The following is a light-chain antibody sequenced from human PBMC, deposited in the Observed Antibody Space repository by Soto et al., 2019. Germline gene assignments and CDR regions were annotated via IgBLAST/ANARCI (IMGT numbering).Light chain of an antibody. CDR3: QQYNIWPPWT. V-gene: IGKV3-15*01. Sequence: EIVMTQSPATLSVSPGERATLSCRASQSVSSNLAWYQQKPGQAPRLLIYGASTRATGIPARFSGSGSGTEFTLTISSLQSEDFAVYYCQQYNIWPPWTFGQRAKVEIK. CDR2: GAS. CDR1: QSVSSN. J-gene: IGKJ1*01.